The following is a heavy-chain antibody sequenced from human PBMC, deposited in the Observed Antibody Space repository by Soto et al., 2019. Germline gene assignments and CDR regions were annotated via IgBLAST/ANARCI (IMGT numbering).Heavy chain of an antibody. J-gene: IGHJ5*02. V-gene: IGHV3-9*01. D-gene: IGHD3-9*01. CDR1: GFTFDDYA. CDR2: ISWNSGSI. Sequence: GGSLRLSCAASGFTFDDYAMHWVRQAPGKGLEWVSGISWNSGSIGYADSVKGRFTISRDNAKNSLYLQMNSLRAEDTALYYCAKSGYYDILMGSHWFDPWGQGT. CDR3: AKSGYYDILMGSHWFDP.